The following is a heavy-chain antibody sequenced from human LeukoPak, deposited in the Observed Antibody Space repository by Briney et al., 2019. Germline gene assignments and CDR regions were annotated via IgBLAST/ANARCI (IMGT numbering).Heavy chain of an antibody. D-gene: IGHD2-15*01. Sequence: SETLSLTCTVSGGSISSHYWSWIRQPPGKGLEWIGYIYYSGSTNYNPSLKSRVTISVDTSKNQFSLKPSSVTAADTAVYYCARVGHRSAYYYYYYMDVWGKGTTVTVSS. V-gene: IGHV4-59*11. CDR3: ARVGHRSAYYYYYYMDV. CDR2: IYYSGST. J-gene: IGHJ6*03. CDR1: GGSISSHY.